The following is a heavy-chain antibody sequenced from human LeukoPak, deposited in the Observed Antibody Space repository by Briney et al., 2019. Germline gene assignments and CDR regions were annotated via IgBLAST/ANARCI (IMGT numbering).Heavy chain of an antibody. J-gene: IGHJ4*02. V-gene: IGHV3-48*03. CDR2: INSGGDTI. CDR3: ASLWELHY. CDR1: GFTYSTFE. D-gene: IGHD1-26*01. Sequence: GGSLILSCAASGFTYSTFEMNWVRQAPGKGLEWISYINSGGDTIYYADSVKGRFTVSRDNAKNSLYLQMNSLRAEDTAVYYCASLWELHYWGQGTLVTVSS.